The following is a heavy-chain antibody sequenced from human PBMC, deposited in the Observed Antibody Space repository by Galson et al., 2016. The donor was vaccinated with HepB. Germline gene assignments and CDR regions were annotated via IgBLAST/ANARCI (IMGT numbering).Heavy chain of an antibody. D-gene: IGHD3-3*01. J-gene: IGHJ5*02. CDR2: IYYTGRT. CDR1: GGSISRFY. Sequence: LSLTCTVSGGSISRFYWSWIRQAPGKGPEWIGYIYYTGRTNYNPSLKSRVTISVDTSKNQFSLKLGSVTAADTAVYYCARNHYYDLWSGYSFDPWGQGNQVTVPT. V-gene: IGHV4-59*08. CDR3: ARNHYYDLWSGYSFDP.